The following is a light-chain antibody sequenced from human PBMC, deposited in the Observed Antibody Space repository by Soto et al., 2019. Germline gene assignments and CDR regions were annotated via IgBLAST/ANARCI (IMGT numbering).Light chain of an antibody. CDR2: EVS. J-gene: IGLJ1*01. CDR1: SSDVGGYNY. CDR3: SSYTSSSTLYV. Sequence: QAVVTQPASVSGSPGQSITISCTGTSSDVGGYNYVSWYQLHPGKAPKLMIYEVSNRPSGVSNRFSGSKSGNTASLTISGLQAEDEADYYCSSYTSSSTLYVFGTGTKVTVL. V-gene: IGLV2-14*01.